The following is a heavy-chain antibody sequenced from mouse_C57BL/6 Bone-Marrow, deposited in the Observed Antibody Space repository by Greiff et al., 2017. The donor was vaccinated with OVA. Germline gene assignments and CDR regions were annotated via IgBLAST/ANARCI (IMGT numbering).Heavy chain of an antibody. D-gene: IGHD1-1*01. CDR2: IDPSDSET. Sequence: HLQHSSAELVRPGSSVKLSCKASGYTFTSYWMHWVKQRPIQGLEWIGNIDPSDSETNYNQKFKDKATLTVDKSSSTAYMQLSSLTSEDSAVDYCARRGVYYFGGYFDVWGTGTTVTVSS. V-gene: IGHV1-52*01. J-gene: IGHJ1*03. CDR3: ARRGVYYFGGYFDV. CDR1: GYTFTSYW.